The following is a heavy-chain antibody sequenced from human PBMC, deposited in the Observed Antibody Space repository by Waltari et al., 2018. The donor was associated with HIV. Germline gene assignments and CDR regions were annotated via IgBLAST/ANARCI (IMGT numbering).Heavy chain of an antibody. Sequence: EVHLVESGGGLVKRGGSLRLSCAASGFSFSSYSMNWVRQAPGKGLEWVSSISSSSNFIYYADSVKGRFTNSRDNAKNSLYLQMNSLRAEDTAVYYCARDGGSPPNRWFDPWGQGTLVTVSS. CDR1: GFSFSSYS. D-gene: IGHD1-26*01. CDR2: ISSSSNFI. V-gene: IGHV3-21*01. CDR3: ARDGGSPPNRWFDP. J-gene: IGHJ5*02.